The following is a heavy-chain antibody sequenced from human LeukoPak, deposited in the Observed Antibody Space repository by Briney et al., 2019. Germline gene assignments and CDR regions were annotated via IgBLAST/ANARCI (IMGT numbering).Heavy chain of an antibody. CDR2: IYSGGNT. V-gene: IGHV3-66*01. J-gene: IGHJ4*02. Sequence: GGSLRLSCSASGFTVSTNYMSWVRQAPGRGLEWVSFIYSGGNTYYADSVKGRFTISRDNSKNTLYLQMNSLRAEDTAVYYCASDSGTTVGYFDYWGQGTLVTVSS. D-gene: IGHD4-23*01. CDR3: ASDSGTTVGYFDY. CDR1: GFTVSTNY.